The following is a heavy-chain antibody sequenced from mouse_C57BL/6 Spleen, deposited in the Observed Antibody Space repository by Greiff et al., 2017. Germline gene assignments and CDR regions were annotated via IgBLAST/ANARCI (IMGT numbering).Heavy chain of an antibody. CDR3: ARDRANYYGSSDWYFDV. V-gene: IGHV3-1*01. Sequence: EVKLQESGPGMVKPSQSLSLTCTVTGYSITSGYDWHWIRHFPGNKLEWMGYISYSGSTNYNPSLKSRISITHDTSKNHFFLKLNSVTTEDTATYYCARDRANYYGSSDWYFDVWGTGTTVTVSS. CDR1: GYSITSGYD. J-gene: IGHJ1*03. CDR2: ISYSGST. D-gene: IGHD1-1*01.